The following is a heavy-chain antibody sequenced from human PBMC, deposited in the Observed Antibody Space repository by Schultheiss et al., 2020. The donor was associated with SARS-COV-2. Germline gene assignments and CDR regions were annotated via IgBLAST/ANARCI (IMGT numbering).Heavy chain of an antibody. V-gene: IGHV4-34*01. D-gene: IGHD5-12*01. CDR2: IYYSGST. CDR1: GGSFSGYY. J-gene: IGHJ6*03. CDR3: ARNKGDTRYSGYDNYYYYMDV. Sequence: SETLSLTCAVYGGSFSGYYWSWIRQPPGKGLEWIGSIYYSGSTNYNPSLKSRVTISVDTSKNQFSLKLSSVTAADTAVYYCARNKGDTRYSGYDNYYYYMDVWGKGTTVTVSS.